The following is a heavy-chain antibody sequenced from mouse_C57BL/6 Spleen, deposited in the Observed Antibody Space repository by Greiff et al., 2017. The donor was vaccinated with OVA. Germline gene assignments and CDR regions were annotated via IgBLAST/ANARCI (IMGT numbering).Heavy chain of an antibody. J-gene: IGHJ1*03. Sequence: GGGLVQPKGSLKLSCAASGFSFNTYAMNWVRQAPGKGLEWVARIRSKSTNYATYYADSVKDRFTISRGDSESMLCLQVNNLKTEETAMYYCVRHGGLAYFDVWGTGTTVTVSS. CDR1: GFSFNTYA. D-gene: IGHD2-4*01. CDR3: VRHGGLAYFDV. V-gene: IGHV10-1*01. CDR2: IRSKSTNYAT.